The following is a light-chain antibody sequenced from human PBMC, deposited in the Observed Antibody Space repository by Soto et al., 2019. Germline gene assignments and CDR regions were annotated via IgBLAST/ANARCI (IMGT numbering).Light chain of an antibody. Sequence: DIQMTLSPSSLSAYVGDRVTITCRASQSISGYLNWYQQKPGKAPNLLIYAASSLQSGVLSRFSGSGSGTDFTLTINSLHPEDFATYYCQQSYSTPITFGQGTRLEIK. CDR1: QSISGY. CDR2: AAS. CDR3: QQSYSTPIT. V-gene: IGKV1-39*01. J-gene: IGKJ5*01.